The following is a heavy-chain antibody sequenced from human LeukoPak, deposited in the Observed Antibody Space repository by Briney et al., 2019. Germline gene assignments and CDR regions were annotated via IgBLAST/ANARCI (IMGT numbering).Heavy chain of an antibody. CDR2: IIPIFGTA. D-gene: IGHD5-24*01. J-gene: IGHJ4*02. CDR1: GGTFSSYA. V-gene: IGHV1-69*05. Sequence: SVKVSCKASGGTFSSYAISWVRQAPGQGLEWMGRIIPIFGTANYVQKFQGRVTITTDESTSTAYMELSSLRSEDTAVYYCARGLRDGYNYDYFDYWGQGTLVTVSS. CDR3: ARGLRDGYNYDYFDY.